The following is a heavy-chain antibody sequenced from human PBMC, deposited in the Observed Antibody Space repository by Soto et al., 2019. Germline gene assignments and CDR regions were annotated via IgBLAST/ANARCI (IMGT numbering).Heavy chain of an antibody. Sequence: ASVKVSCKASGYTFTGYYMHWVRQAPGQGLEWMGWINPNSGGPNYAQKFQGWVTMTRDTCISTAYMELSRLRSDDTAVDYCARGPYKQLVLDYYYGMDVWGQGTTVTVSS. CDR1: GYTFTGYY. V-gene: IGHV1-2*04. CDR3: ARGPYKQLVLDYYYGMDV. J-gene: IGHJ6*02. D-gene: IGHD6-13*01. CDR2: INPNSGGP.